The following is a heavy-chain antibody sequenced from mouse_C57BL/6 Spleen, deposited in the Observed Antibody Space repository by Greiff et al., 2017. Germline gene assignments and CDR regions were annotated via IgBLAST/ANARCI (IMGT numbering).Heavy chain of an antibody. CDR1: GYTFTSYW. CDR2: IDPSDSYT. D-gene: IGHD2-4*01. CDR3: ARSDDDDND. V-gene: IGHV1-59*01. J-gene: IGHJ2*01. Sequence: QVQLQQPGAELVRPGTSVKLSCKASGYTFTSYWMHWVKQRPGQGLEWIGVIDPSDSYTNYNQKFKGKATLTVDTSSSTAYMQLSSLTSEDSAVYYCARSDDDDNDWGQGTTLTVSS.